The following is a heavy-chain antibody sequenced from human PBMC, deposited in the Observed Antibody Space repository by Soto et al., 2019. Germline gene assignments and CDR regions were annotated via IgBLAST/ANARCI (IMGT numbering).Heavy chain of an antibody. D-gene: IGHD2-21*02. V-gene: IGHV3-23*01. CDR2: ISGVGTSK. J-gene: IGHJ4*02. Sequence: GSLRLSCAASGYTFSSYVMTWVRQAPGKGLEWVSSISGVGTSKFYADSVKGRFTISRDNSKNMLYLDMDSLRVEDTAVYYCEKDILSVVTTIGHWGQGTLVTVSS. CDR1: GYTFSSYV. CDR3: EKDILSVVTTIGH.